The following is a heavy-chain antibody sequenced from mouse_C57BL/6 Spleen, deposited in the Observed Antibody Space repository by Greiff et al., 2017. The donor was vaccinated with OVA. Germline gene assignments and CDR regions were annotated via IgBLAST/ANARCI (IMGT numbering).Heavy chain of an antibody. CDR2: INPNNGGT. CDR1: GYTFTDYN. Sequence: EVHLVESGPELVKPGASVKMSCKASGYTFTDYNMHWVKQSHGKSLEWIGYINPNNGGTSYNQKFKGKATLTVNKSSSTAYMELRSLTSEDSAVYYCASDYGSSYDWYFDVWGTGTTVTVSS. V-gene: IGHV1-22*01. CDR3: ASDYGSSYDWYFDV. J-gene: IGHJ1*03. D-gene: IGHD1-1*01.